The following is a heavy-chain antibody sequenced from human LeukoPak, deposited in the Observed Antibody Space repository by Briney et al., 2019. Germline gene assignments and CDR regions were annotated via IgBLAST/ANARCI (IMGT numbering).Heavy chain of an antibody. CDR3: ARERRHRGWFGESFFDY. Sequence: SETLSLTCTVSGGSISSYYWSWIRQPPGKGLEWLGYIYYSGSTNYNPSLKSRVTISVDTSKNQFSLKLSSVTAADTAVYYCARERRHRGWFGESFFDYWGQGTLVTVSS. CDR2: IYYSGST. J-gene: IGHJ4*02. D-gene: IGHD3-10*01. V-gene: IGHV4-59*01. CDR1: GGSISSYY.